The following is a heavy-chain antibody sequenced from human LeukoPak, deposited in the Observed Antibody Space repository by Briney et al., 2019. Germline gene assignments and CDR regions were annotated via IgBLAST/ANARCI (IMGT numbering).Heavy chain of an antibody. D-gene: IGHD2-2*01. CDR3: AREALTRCSTSCYQGAYYYYMDV. CDR1: GDSVSSNSAA. J-gene: IGHJ6*03. CDR2: TYYRSKWYN. V-gene: IGHV6-1*01. Sequence: SQTLSLTCAISGDSVSSNSAAWNWIRQSPSRGLEWLGRTYYRSKWYNDYAVSVKSRITINPDTSKNQFSLQLNSVTPEDTAVYYCAREALTRCSTSCYQGAYYYYMDVWGKGTTIIVSS.